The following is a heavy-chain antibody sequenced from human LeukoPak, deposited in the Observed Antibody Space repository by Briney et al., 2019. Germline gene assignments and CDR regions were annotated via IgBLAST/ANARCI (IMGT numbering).Heavy chain of an antibody. CDR3: ARVPRAGWFDP. Sequence: GEALKISCKGSGYSFTSYWISWVRQMPGKGLEWLGRIDPSDSYTNYSPSFQGHVTISADKSISTAYLQWRSLKASDTAMYYCARVPRAGWFDPWGQGTLVTVSS. CDR1: GYSFTSYW. J-gene: IGHJ5*02. V-gene: IGHV5-10-1*01. CDR2: IDPSDSYT.